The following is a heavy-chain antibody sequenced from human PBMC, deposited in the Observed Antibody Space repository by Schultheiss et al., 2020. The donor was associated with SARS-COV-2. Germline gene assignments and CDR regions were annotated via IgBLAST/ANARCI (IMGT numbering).Heavy chain of an antibody. Sequence: GSLRLSCAVSGYSISSGYYWGWIRQPPGKGLEWIGSIYHSGDTVYNPSLKSRVTISVDTSKNHFSLTVTSVTAADTAVYYCAGDEEHLWFYHWGQGTLVTVSS. CDR3: AGDEEHLWFYH. CDR2: IYHSGDT. V-gene: IGHV4-38-2*02. D-gene: IGHD1/OR15-1a*01. CDR1: GYSISSGYY. J-gene: IGHJ5*02.